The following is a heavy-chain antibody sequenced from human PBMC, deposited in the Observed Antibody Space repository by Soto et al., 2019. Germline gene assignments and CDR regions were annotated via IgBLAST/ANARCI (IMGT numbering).Heavy chain of an antibody. CDR2: IIPIFGTA. CDR1: GGTFSSYA. D-gene: IGHD2-2*01. CDR3: ARGLVERYCSSTSCYDYAFDI. Sequence: SVKVSCKASGGTFSSYAISWVRQAPGQGLEWMGGIIPIFGTANYAQKFQGRVTITGDESISTAYMELSSLRSEDTAVYYCARGLVERYCSSTSCYDYAFDIWGQGTMVTVSS. V-gene: IGHV1-69*13. J-gene: IGHJ3*02.